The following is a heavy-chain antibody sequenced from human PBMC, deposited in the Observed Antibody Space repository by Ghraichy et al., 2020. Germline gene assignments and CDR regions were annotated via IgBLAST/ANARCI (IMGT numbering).Heavy chain of an antibody. CDR3: ARVVLRLGELSFFYGMDV. V-gene: IGHV1-69*04. D-gene: IGHD3-16*02. CDR1: GGTFSSYA. Sequence: SVKVSCKASGGTFSSYAISWVRQAPGQGLEWMGRIIPILGIANYAQKFQGRVTITADKSTSTAYMELSSLRSEDTAVYYCARVVLRLGELSFFYGMDVWGQGTTVTVSS. J-gene: IGHJ6*02. CDR2: IIPILGIA.